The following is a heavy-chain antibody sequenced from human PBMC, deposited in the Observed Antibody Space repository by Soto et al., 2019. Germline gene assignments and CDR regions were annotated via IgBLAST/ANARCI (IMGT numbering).Heavy chain of an antibody. CDR1: GYTFTSYA. CDR2: INAGNGNT. V-gene: IGHV1-3*01. CDR3: ARDRYKYSSSSTDY. J-gene: IGHJ4*02. D-gene: IGHD6-6*01. Sequence: SVKVSCKDSGYTFTSYAMPWVRQAPVQRLEWMGWINAGNGNTKYSQKFQGRVTITRDTSESTAYMELSSLRSEDTAVYYCARDRYKYSSSSTDYWGQGTLVTVSS.